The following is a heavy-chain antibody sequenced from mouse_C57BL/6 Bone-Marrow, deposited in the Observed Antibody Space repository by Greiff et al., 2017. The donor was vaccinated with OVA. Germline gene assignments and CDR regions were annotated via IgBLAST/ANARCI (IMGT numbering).Heavy chain of an antibody. CDR3: VRPAPSYWYCDV. CDR1: GFSFNTYA. V-gene: IGHV10-1*01. CDR2: IRSKSNNYAT. Sequence: EVKVEESGGGLVQPKGSLKLSCAASGFSFNTYAMNWVRQAPGKGLEWVARIRSKSNNYATYYADSVKDRFTISRDDSESMLYLQMNNLKTEDTAMYYCVRPAPSYWYCDVWGTGTTVTVSS. J-gene: IGHJ1*03.